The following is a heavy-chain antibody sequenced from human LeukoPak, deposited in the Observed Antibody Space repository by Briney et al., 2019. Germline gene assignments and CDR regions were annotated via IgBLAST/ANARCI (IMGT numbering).Heavy chain of an antibody. D-gene: IGHD3-22*01. CDR2: IYYSGST. V-gene: IGHV4-59*01. CDR1: GGSISSYY. CDR3: ARGTYDSSGYIQYFQH. J-gene: IGHJ1*01. Sequence: PSETLSLTCTVSGGSISSYYWSWIRQPPGKGLEWIGYIYYSGSTNYNPSLKSRVTISVDTSKNQFSLKLSSVTAADTAVYYCARGTYDSSGYIQYFQHWGQGTLVTVSS.